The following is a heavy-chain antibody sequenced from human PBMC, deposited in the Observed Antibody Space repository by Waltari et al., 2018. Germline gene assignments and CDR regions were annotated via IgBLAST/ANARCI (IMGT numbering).Heavy chain of an antibody. J-gene: IGHJ4*02. CDR3: ARSRGPGGHIQFDY. CDR1: GYRFTRYW. Sequence: EVQLVHSGAAVNKPGESLQISCKAYGYRFTRYWSGWVRQMPGKGLEWMGIIYPGDSDTRYSPSFQGHVTISVDKSISTAYLQWSSLKASDTAMYYCARSRGPGGHIQFDYWGKGNLVTVSS. D-gene: IGHD2-8*02. V-gene: IGHV5-51*03. CDR2: IYPGDSDT.